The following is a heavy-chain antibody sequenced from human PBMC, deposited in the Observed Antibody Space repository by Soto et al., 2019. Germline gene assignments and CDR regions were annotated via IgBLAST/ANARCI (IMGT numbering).Heavy chain of an antibody. Sequence: QVHLVQSGAEVKKPGSSVKVSCKTSGGTFSDSAINWLRQTPGPGLEWMGGLVPMFRTANYAPNLQGRVSITADESTSTVFMELSSLTFEDTAVYYCARGLGGSYFPFDFWGQGTLLTVSS. CDR3: ARGLGGSYFPFDF. D-gene: IGHD1-26*01. CDR2: LVPMFRTA. V-gene: IGHV1-69*12. J-gene: IGHJ4*02. CDR1: GGTFSDSA.